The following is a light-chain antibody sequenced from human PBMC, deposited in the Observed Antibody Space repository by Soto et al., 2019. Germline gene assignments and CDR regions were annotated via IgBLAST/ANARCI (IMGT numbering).Light chain of an antibody. J-gene: IGLJ1*01. CDR2: EVS. CDR3: SSYTSSSTLYV. V-gene: IGLV2-14*01. CDR1: SSDVGGYNY. Sequence: QSVLTPPASVSGSPGQSITISCTGTSSDVGGYNYVSWYQQHPGKAPKLMIYEVSNRPSGVSNRFSGSKSGNTASLTISGLQAEDEADYYCSSYTSSSTLYVCGTGTKVTVL.